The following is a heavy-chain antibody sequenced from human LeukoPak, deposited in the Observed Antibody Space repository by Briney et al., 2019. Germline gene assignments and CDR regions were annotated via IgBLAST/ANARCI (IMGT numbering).Heavy chain of an antibody. Sequence: SETLSLTCAVYGGSFSGYYWSWIRQPPGKGLEWIGEINHSGSTTSNPSLKSRVTISVDTSKNQFSLKLSSVTAADTAVYYWARGGDVVVAAANNWFDPWGQGTLVTVSS. CDR1: GGSFSGYY. CDR3: ARGGDVVVAAANNWFDP. V-gene: IGHV4-34*01. CDR2: INHSGST. D-gene: IGHD2-15*01. J-gene: IGHJ5*02.